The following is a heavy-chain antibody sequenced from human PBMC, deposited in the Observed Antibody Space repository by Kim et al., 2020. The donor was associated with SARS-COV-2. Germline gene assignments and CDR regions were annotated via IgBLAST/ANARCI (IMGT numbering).Heavy chain of an antibody. CDR2: IRSKAYGGTT. CDR1: GFTFGDYA. D-gene: IGHD5-12*01. Sequence: GGSLRLSCTASGFTFGDYAMSWFRQAPGKGLEWVGFIRSKAYGGTTEYAASVKGRFTISRDDSKSIAYLQMNSLKTEDTAVYYCTRWGNSGYDEYYFDYWGQGTLVTVSS. V-gene: IGHV3-49*03. J-gene: IGHJ4*02. CDR3: TRWGNSGYDEYYFDY.